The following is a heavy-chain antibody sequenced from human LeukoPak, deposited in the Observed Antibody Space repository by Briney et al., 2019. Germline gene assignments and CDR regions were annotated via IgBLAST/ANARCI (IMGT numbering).Heavy chain of an antibody. J-gene: IGHJ5*02. D-gene: IGHD6-19*01. CDR3: ARSRSNSSGWPVPRWWFDP. V-gene: IGHV4-4*09. Sequence: SETLSLTCTVSGGSISSYYWSWIRQPPGKGLEWIGYIYTSGSTNYNPSLKSRVTISVDTSKNQFSLKLSSVTAADTAVYYCARSRSNSSGWPVPRWWFDPWGQGTLVTVSS. CDR2: IYTSGST. CDR1: GGSISSYY.